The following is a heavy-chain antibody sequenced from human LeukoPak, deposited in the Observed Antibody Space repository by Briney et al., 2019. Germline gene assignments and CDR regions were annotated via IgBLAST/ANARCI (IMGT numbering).Heavy chain of an antibody. CDR2: ISGSGGST. V-gene: IGHV3-23*01. Sequence: GGSLRLSCAASGFTFSSYAMSWVRQAPGKGLEWDSAISGSGGSTYYADSVKGRFTISRDNSKNTLYLQMNSLRAEDTAVYYCAKSRGRVMATDYWGQGTLVTVSS. CDR3: AKSRGRVMATDY. J-gene: IGHJ4*02. D-gene: IGHD3/OR15-3a*01. CDR1: GFTFSSYA.